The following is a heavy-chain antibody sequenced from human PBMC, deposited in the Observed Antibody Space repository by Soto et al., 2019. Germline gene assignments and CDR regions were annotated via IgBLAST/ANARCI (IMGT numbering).Heavy chain of an antibody. D-gene: IGHD6-6*01. Sequence: PGESLKISCKGSGYSFTSYWIGWVRQMPGKGLEWMGIIYPGDSDTTYSPSFQGQVTISADKSISTAYLQWSSLKASDTAMYYCARQSSSSSADYYYYAMDFWGQGTTVTVSS. CDR2: IYPGDSDT. V-gene: IGHV5-51*01. CDR1: GYSFTSYW. CDR3: ARQSSSSSADYYYYAMDF. J-gene: IGHJ6*02.